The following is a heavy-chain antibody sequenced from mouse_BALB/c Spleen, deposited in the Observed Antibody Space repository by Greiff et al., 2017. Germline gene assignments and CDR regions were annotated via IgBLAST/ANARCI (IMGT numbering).Heavy chain of an antibody. D-gene: IGHD3-2*01. CDR1: GYSITSDYA. CDR2: ISYSGST. V-gene: IGHV3-2*02. J-gene: IGHJ4*01. Sequence: EVQLVESGPGLVKPSQSLSLTCTVTGYSITSDYAWNWIRQFPGNKLEWMGYISYSGSTSYNPSLKSRISITRDTSKNQFFLQLNSVTTEDTATYYCARDSSGYRYYAMDYWGQGTSVTVSS. CDR3: ARDSSGYRYYAMDY.